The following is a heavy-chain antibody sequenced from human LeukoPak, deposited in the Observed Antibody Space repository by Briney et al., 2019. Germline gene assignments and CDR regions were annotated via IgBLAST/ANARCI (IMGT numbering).Heavy chain of an antibody. D-gene: IGHD7-27*01. CDR2: IKQDGSEK. Sequence: PGGSLRLSCAASGFTFSSYAMSWVRQAPGKGLEWVANIKQDGSEKYYVDSVKGRFTISRDNAKYSLYLQMDSLRAEDTAVYYCARDKRTGDSYFDSWGQGTLVTVSS. CDR1: GFTFSSYA. V-gene: IGHV3-7*01. CDR3: ARDKRTGDSYFDS. J-gene: IGHJ4*02.